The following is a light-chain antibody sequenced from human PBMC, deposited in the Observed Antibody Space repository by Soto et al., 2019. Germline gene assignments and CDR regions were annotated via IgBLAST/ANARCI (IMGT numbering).Light chain of an antibody. CDR1: HSISGW. V-gene: IGKV1-5*03. Sequence: DIQMTQSPSTLSASVGDRVTITCRASHSISGWLAWYQQKPGKAPKLLIYKASSLNSGVPSRFSGSGSGTEFTLTISSLQPDDFAIYYCQQYHSWWTFGQGTKVEIK. CDR3: QQYHSWWT. CDR2: KAS. J-gene: IGKJ1*01.